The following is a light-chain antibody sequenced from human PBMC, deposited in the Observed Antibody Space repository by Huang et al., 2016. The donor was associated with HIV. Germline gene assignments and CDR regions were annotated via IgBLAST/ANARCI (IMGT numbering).Light chain of an antibody. CDR1: QSVSSY. V-gene: IGKV3-11*01. J-gene: IGKJ2*02. Sequence: EIVLTQSPATLALSPGERATISCRARQSVSSYLAWYQQKPGQAPRLLIYDASNRATVLPARFSGSESGTDFTLTISILAPEDFAVYYCQQRSNWPLCTFGQGTKLEIK. CDR2: DAS. CDR3: QQRSNWPLCT.